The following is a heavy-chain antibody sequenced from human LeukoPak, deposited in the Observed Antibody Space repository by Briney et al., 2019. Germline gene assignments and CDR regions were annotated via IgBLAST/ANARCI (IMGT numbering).Heavy chain of an antibody. CDR2: IYSGGST. CDR3: ARAEVLLWFGELLLNWFDP. D-gene: IGHD3-10*01. J-gene: IGHJ5*02. V-gene: IGHV3-53*01. Sequence: GGSLRLSCAASGFTVSSNYMSWVRQAPEKGLEWVSVIYSGGSTYYADSVKGRFTISRDNSKNTLYLQMNSLRAEDTAVYYCARAEVLLWFGELLLNWFDPWGQGTLVTVSS. CDR1: GFTVSSNY.